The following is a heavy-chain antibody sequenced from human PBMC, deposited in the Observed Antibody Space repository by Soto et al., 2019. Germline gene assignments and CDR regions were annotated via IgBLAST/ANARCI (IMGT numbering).Heavy chain of an antibody. CDR2: ISYDGSNK. Sequence: ESGGGVVQPGRSLRLSCAASGFTFSSYGMHWVRQAPGKGLEWVAVISYDGSNKYYADSVKGRFTISRDNSKNTLYLQMNSLRAEDTAVYYCAKARIAVAGRREGDHYYYYYGMDVWGQGTTVTVSS. CDR1: GFTFSSYG. D-gene: IGHD6-19*01. J-gene: IGHJ6*02. CDR3: AKARIAVAGRREGDHYYYYYGMDV. V-gene: IGHV3-30*18.